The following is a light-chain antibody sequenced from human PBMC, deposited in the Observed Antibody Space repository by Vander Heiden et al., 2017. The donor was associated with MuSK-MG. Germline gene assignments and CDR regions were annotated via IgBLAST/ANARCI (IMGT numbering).Light chain of an antibody. J-gene: IGLJ1*01. V-gene: IGLV2-23*03. Sequence: QSALTQPASESGSPGQSITIPCTGNSSDVGSYNLVSWYQQHPGKAPKLMIYEGSKRPSGVSNRFSGSKSGNTASLTISGLQAEDEADYYCCSYAGSSTFVFGTGTKVTVL. CDR3: CSYAGSSTFV. CDR2: EGS. CDR1: SSDVGSYNL.